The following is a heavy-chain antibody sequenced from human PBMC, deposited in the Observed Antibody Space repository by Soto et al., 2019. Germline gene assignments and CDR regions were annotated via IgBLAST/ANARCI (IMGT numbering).Heavy chain of an antibody. Sequence: QLQLQESGPGLVKPSDTLSLTCTVSGGSISSSSYYWGWIRQPPGKGLEWIGSLYYSGSTYYNPSLTSRVTICVDPSKNQFSRKLSAVTAADTAVYYCARQGPDYGDYDSFWGFDYCGQGTLVTVSS. CDR2: LYYSGST. CDR3: ARQGPDYGDYDSFWGFDY. D-gene: IGHD4-17*01. CDR1: GGSISSSSYY. V-gene: IGHV4-39*01. J-gene: IGHJ4*02.